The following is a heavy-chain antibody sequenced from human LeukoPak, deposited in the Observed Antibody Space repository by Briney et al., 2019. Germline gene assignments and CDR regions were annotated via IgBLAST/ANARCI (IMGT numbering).Heavy chain of an antibody. CDR1: GGTFSSYA. V-gene: IGHV1-69*13. J-gene: IGHJ4*02. CDR2: IIPIFGTA. Sequence: SVKVSCKASGGTFSSYAISWVRQAPGQGLEWMGGIIPIFGTANYAQKFQGRVTITADESTSTAYMELSSLRSEDTAVYYCAVYGSGSHFRTAIDYWGQGTLVTVSS. D-gene: IGHD3-10*01. CDR3: AVYGSGSHFRTAIDY.